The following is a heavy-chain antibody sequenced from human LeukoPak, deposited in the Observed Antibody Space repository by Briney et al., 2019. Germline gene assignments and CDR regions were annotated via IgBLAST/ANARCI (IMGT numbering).Heavy chain of an antibody. CDR3: ARGPRSATRTKWFDP. J-gene: IGHJ5*02. D-gene: IGHD2-15*01. Sequence: ASVKVSCKASGYTFTSYGISWVRQAPGQGLEWMGWISAYNGNTNYAQKLQGRVTMTTDTSTSTAYMELRSLRSDDTAVYYCARGPRSATRTKWFDPWGQGTLVTVSS. V-gene: IGHV1-18*01. CDR1: GYTFTSYG. CDR2: ISAYNGNT.